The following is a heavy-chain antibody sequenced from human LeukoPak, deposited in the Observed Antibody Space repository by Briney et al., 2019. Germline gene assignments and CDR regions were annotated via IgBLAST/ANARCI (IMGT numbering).Heavy chain of an antibody. D-gene: IGHD6-13*01. CDR2: IKSKTDGGTT. J-gene: IGHJ4*02. CDR1: GFTFSNAW. CDR3: TTGLYSTPLLGQQLAPGY. Sequence: GGSLRLSCAASGFTFSNAWMSWVRQAPGKGLEWVGHIKSKTDGGTTDYAAPVKGRFTISRDDSKNTLYLQMNSLKTEDTAVYYCTTGLYSTPLLGQQLAPGYWGQGTLVTVSS. V-gene: IGHV3-15*01.